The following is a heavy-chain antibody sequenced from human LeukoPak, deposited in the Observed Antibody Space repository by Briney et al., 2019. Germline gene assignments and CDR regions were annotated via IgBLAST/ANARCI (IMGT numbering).Heavy chain of an antibody. CDR1: GFTFSSYS. J-gene: IGHJ4*02. CDR3: ASGISFDY. D-gene: IGHD1-1*01. CDR2: IYSGGST. Sequence: GGSLRLSCAASGFTFSSYSMNWVRQAPGKGLEWVSVIYSGGSTYYADSVKGRFTISRDNSKNTLYLQMNSLRAEDTAVYYCASGISFDYWGQGTLVTVSS. V-gene: IGHV3-66*01.